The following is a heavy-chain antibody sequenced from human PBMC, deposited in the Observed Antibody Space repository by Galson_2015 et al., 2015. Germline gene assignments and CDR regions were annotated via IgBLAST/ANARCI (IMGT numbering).Heavy chain of an antibody. V-gene: IGHV4-38-2*01. CDR1: GYSISSGYY. CDR2: IYHSGST. Sequence: SETLSLTCAVSGYSISSGYYWGWIRQPPGKGLEWIGSIYHSGSTYYNPSLKSRVTISVDTSKNQFSLKLSSVTAADTAVYYCARVVGAIWFGELLYPDYWGQGTLVTVSS. CDR3: ARVVGAIWFGELLYPDY. D-gene: IGHD3-10*01. J-gene: IGHJ4*02.